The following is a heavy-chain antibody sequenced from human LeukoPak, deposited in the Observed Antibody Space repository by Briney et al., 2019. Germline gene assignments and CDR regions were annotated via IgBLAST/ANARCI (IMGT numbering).Heavy chain of an antibody. CDR1: GGSISSYY. D-gene: IGHD6-13*01. Sequence: SETLSLTCTVSGGSISSYYWSWIRQPPGKGLEWIGYIYYSGSTNYNPSLKGRVTMTIDTSKNQFSLDLSSVTAADTAVYYCARGRGSSWYYFDSWGQGTLVTISS. J-gene: IGHJ4*02. CDR2: IYYSGST. V-gene: IGHV4-59*12. CDR3: ARGRGSSWYYFDS.